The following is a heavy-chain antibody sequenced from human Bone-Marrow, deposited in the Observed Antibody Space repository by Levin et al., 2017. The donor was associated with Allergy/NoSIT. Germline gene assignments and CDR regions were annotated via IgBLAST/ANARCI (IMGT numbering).Heavy chain of an antibody. CDR3: AKDADYCSGGSCYANYYYYGMDV. CDR2: ISYDGSNK. CDR1: GFTFSSYG. Sequence: GGSLRLSCAASGFTFSSYGMHWVRQAPGKGLEWVAVISYDGSNKYYADSVKGRFTISRDNSKNTLYLQMNSLRAEDTAVYYCAKDADYCSGGSCYANYYYYGMDVWGQGTTVTVSS. J-gene: IGHJ6*02. D-gene: IGHD2-15*01. V-gene: IGHV3-30*18.